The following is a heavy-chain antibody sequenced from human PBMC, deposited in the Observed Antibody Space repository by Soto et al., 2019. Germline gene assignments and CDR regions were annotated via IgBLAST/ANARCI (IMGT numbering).Heavy chain of an antibody. D-gene: IGHD3-10*01. CDR2: IRQDGGAQ. CDR3: VRGGHGSGSYLGSS. Sequence: GGSLRLSCVASGFTFTTYWMSWVRQAPGKGLEWVANIRQDGGAQYYVDSVKGRFAISRDNAKNSVYLQMDSLRVEDTAVYYCVRGGHGSGSYLGSSWGQGILVT. CDR1: GFTFTTYW. J-gene: IGHJ5*02. V-gene: IGHV3-7*03.